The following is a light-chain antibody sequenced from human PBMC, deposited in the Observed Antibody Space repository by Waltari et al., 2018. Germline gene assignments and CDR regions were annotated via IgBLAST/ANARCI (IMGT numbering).Light chain of an antibody. CDR3: QAWDPTSHVT. CDR2: EDA. V-gene: IGLV3-1*01. Sequence: WFQQRPGQSPGLVIYEDAKRPSGVPARISGSNSENMATLTISGTQATDEADYYCQAWDPTSHVTFGGGTKLTVL. J-gene: IGLJ2*01.